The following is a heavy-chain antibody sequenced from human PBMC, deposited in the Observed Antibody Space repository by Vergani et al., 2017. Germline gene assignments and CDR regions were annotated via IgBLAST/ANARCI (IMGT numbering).Heavy chain of an antibody. Sequence: QVQLQQWGAGLLKPSETLSLTCAVYGGSFSGYYWSWIRQPPGKGLEWIGEINHSGSTNYNPSLKSRVTISVDTSKNQFSLKLSSVTAADTAVYYCARGRKYCSSTSCFNFDYWGQGTLVTVSS. CDR1: GGSFSGYY. D-gene: IGHD2-2*01. CDR2: INHSGST. CDR3: ARGRKYCSSTSCFNFDY. J-gene: IGHJ4*02. V-gene: IGHV4-34*01.